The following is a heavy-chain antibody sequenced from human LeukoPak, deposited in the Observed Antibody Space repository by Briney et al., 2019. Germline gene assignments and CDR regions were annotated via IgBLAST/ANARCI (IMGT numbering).Heavy chain of an antibody. V-gene: IGHV3-30-3*01. J-gene: IGHJ4*02. CDR1: GFAFSSSP. CDR3: ARDLVAGSPDYFDY. Sequence: GGSLRLSCVASGFAFSSSPMHWLRQAPGQGLEWVTVLSYDGTIKAYTDSVKGRFTISRDTSKNTLYLQMNSLRGEDAAVYYCARDLVAGSPDYFDYWGQGTLVTVSS. D-gene: IGHD6-19*01. CDR2: LSYDGTIK.